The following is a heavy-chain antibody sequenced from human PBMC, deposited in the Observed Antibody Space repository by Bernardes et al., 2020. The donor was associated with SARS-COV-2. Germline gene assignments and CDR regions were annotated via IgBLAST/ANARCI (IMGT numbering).Heavy chain of an antibody. CDR3: ARGKAAMIGDYYYYGMDV. J-gene: IGHJ6*02. V-gene: IGHV3-7*01. CDR1: GFTFSSFW. Sequence: GGSLRLSCAASGFTFSSFWITWVRQAPGKGLEWVANIKQDGSENYYVGSVRGRFTIPRDNAKNLVYLQLNSLRAEDTAVYYCARGKAAMIGDYYYYGMDVWGQGTTVTVSS. CDR2: IKQDGSEN. D-gene: IGHD3-22*01.